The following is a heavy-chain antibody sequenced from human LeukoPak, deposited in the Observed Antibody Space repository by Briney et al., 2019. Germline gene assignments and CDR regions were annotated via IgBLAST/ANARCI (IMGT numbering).Heavy chain of an antibody. CDR3: ARGNYYDRSGCFNF. J-gene: IGHJ4*02. Sequence: GGSLRLSCAASGFTFSTSWMNWVRQAPGKGLEWVASIKEDGSEQYYVDSVKGRFTISRDNAKNSLYLQMNSLRAEDTAVYYCARGNYYDRSGCFNFWGQGTLVTVSS. V-gene: IGHV3-7*01. CDR2: IKEDGSEQ. CDR1: GFTFSTSW. D-gene: IGHD3-22*01.